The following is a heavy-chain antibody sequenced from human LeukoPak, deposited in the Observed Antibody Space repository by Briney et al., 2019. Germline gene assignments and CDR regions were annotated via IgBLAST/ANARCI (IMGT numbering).Heavy chain of an antibody. J-gene: IGHJ4*02. Sequence: PSETLSLTCTVSGGSISSYFWSWIRQPPGQGLEWIGYIYYSGSTNYNPPLKSRVTISVDTSKNQFSLRLSSVTAADTAVYYCARGAGNFDYWGQGTLVTVSS. CDR2: IYYSGST. CDR1: GGSISSYF. CDR3: ARGAGNFDY. V-gene: IGHV4-59*01. D-gene: IGHD6-19*01.